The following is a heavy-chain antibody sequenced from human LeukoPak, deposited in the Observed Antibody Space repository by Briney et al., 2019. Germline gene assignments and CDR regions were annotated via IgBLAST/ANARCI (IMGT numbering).Heavy chain of an antibody. CDR1: GFTFDDYA. Sequence: PGGSLRLSCAASGFTFDDYAMHWVRQAPGKGLEWVSLISGDGGSTYYADSVKGRFTISRDNSKNSLYLQMNSLRTEDTALYYCAKDMGITMILVGKVALDGMDVWGQGTTVTVSS. D-gene: IGHD3-22*01. CDR2: ISGDGGST. CDR3: AKDMGITMILVGKVALDGMDV. J-gene: IGHJ6*02. V-gene: IGHV3-43*02.